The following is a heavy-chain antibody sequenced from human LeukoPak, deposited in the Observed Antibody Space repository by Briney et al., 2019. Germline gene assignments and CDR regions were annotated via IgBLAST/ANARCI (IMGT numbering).Heavy chain of an antibody. V-gene: IGHV3-30*18. CDR2: ISYDGSNK. J-gene: IGHJ4*02. CDR1: GFTFSSYG. CDR3: AKDEASIVATIIDY. Sequence: GWSLRLSCAASGFTFSSYGMHWVRQAPGKGLEWVAVISYDGSNKYYADSVKGRFTISRDNSKNTLYLQMNSLRAEDTAVYYCAKDEASIVATIIDYWGQGTLVTVSS. D-gene: IGHD5-12*01.